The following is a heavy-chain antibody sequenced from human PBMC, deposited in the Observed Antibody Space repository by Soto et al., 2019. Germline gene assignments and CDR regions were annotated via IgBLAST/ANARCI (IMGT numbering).Heavy chain of an antibody. CDR2: ISDSGSGA. J-gene: IGHJ6*02. CDR1: GFTFSNYD. V-gene: IGHV3-23*01. CDR3: VRQAXLTTVTANVGYYYGLDV. Sequence: GGSLRLSCAASGFTFSNYDMSWVRQAPGKGLAWVSVISDSGSGAYYADSVKGRFTISRDNSKNTLYLQMNSLRAEDTAVYYCVRQAXLTTVTANVGYYYGLDVWGQGTTVTVSS. D-gene: IGHD4-4*01.